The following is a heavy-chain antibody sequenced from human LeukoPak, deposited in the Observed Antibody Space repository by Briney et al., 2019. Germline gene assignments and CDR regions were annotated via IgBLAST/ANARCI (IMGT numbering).Heavy chain of an antibody. CDR3: ARDRQDGYYFDY. D-gene: IGHD5-24*01. V-gene: IGHV1-69*01. Sequence: SVKVSCKASGGTFSSYAISWVRQAPGQGLEWMGGIIPIFGTANYAQKFQGRVTITADESTSTAYMELSSLRSEDTAVYYCARDRQDGYYFDYWGQGTLVTVSS. CDR1: GGTFSSYA. CDR2: IIPIFGTA. J-gene: IGHJ4*02.